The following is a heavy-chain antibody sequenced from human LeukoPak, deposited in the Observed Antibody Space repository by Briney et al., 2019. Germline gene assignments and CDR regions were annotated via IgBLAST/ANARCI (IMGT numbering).Heavy chain of an antibody. CDR1: GGSISSSSYY. V-gene: IGHV4-39*01. CDR3: ARHRYSSSWYSLAYYYYYMDV. J-gene: IGHJ6*03. D-gene: IGHD6-13*01. Sequence: SETLSLTCTVSGGSISSSSYYWGWIRQPPGKGLEWIGSIYYSGSTYYNPSLKSRVTISVDTSKNQFSLKLSSVTAADTAVYYCARHRYSSSWYSLAYYYYYMDVWGKGTRSPSP. CDR2: IYYSGST.